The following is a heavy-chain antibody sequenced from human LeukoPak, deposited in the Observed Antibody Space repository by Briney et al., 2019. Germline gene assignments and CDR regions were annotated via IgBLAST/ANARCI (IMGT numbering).Heavy chain of an antibody. J-gene: IGHJ5*02. CDR2: INPNSDGS. Sequence: ASVKVSCKASGYTFTGYYMHWVRQAAAQGLEWMGWINPNSDGSNYAQKFQGRVTMTRDTSISTAYMELSRLRSDDTAVYYCARDRCSSTSCQNEFDPWGQGTLVTVSS. D-gene: IGHD2-2*01. CDR3: ARDRCSSTSCQNEFDP. CDR1: GYTFTGYY. V-gene: IGHV1-2*02.